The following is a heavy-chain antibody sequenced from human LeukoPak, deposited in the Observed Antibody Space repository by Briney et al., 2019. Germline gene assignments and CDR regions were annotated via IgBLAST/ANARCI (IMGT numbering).Heavy chain of an antibody. J-gene: IGHJ5*02. CDR2: IIPIFGTA. CDR3: ARGAAAPSENWFDP. D-gene: IGHD2-2*01. Sequence: SVKLSCKASGGTFSSYANSWVRQAPGQGLEWMGGIIPIFGTANYAQKFQGRVTITTDESTSTAYMELSSLRSEDTAVYYCARGAAAPSENWFDPWGQGTLVTVSS. CDR1: GGTFSSYA. V-gene: IGHV1-69*05.